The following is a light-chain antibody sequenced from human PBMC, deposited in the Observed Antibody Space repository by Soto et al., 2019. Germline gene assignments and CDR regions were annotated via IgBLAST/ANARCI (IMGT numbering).Light chain of an antibody. CDR1: SSDVGGYKY. V-gene: IGLV2-14*01. CDR3: SSYTTRIAVI. CDR2: DVS. J-gene: IGLJ2*01. Sequence: QSALTQPASVSGSPGQSINISCTGSSSDVGGYKYVSWYQQHPGKAPKLIIYDVSNRSSGVSNRISGSKSGNTASLTISGLQAEDEADYYCSSYTTRIAVIFGGGTKVTVL.